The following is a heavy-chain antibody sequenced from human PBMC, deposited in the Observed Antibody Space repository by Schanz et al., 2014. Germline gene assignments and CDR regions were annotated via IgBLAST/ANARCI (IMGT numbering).Heavy chain of an antibody. CDR3: ARGTDWNLHY. V-gene: IGHV3-66*01. D-gene: IGHD1-1*01. CDR1: GFTFNSYA. CDR2: IYSGIGA. Sequence: DVQLLESGGGLVQPGGSLRLSCAASGFTFNSYAMTWVRQAPGKGLEWVSVIYSGIGAYYADSVKDRFTVSRDNSKNTVYLQMNRLRAEDTAVYYCARGTDWNLHYWGQGALVTVSS. J-gene: IGHJ4*02.